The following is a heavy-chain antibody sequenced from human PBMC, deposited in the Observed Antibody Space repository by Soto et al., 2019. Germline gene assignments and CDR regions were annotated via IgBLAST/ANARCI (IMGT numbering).Heavy chain of an antibody. V-gene: IGHV1-69*02. D-gene: IGHD5-18*01. Sequence: QVQLVQSGAEVKKPGSSVKVSCKASGGTFSSYTISWVRQAPGQGLEWIGRIIPILGIANYAQKFQGRVTITADKSTSTAYMELSSLRSEDTAVYYCLYSYGGGVDYWGQGTLVTVSS. CDR1: GGTFSSYT. CDR2: IIPILGIA. J-gene: IGHJ4*02. CDR3: LYSYGGGVDY.